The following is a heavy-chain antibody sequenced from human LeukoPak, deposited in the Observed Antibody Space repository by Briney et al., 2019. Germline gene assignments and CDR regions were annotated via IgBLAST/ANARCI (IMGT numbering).Heavy chain of an antibody. V-gene: IGHV3-66*01. CDR1: GFTVSSNY. CDR2: IYSGGST. J-gene: IGHJ3*02. Sequence: PGGSLRLSCAASGFTVSSNYMSWVRQAPGKGLEWVSVIYSGGSTYYADSVKGRFTISRDNSKNTLYLQMNSLRAEDTAVYYCARDGPELRYFDWLPNFENAFDIWGQGTMVTVSS. D-gene: IGHD3-9*01. CDR3: ARDGPELRYFDWLPNFENAFDI.